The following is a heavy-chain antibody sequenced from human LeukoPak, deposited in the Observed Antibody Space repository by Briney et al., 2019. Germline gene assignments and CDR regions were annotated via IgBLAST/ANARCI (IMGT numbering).Heavy chain of an antibody. CDR1: GFTFSSYA. D-gene: IGHD1-1*01. V-gene: IGHV3-23*01. CDR3: AKDQVEPLPFDP. CDR2: ISGSGGST. J-gene: IGHJ5*02. Sequence: GGSLRLSCAASGFTFSSYAMSWVRQAPGKGLEWVSAISGSGGSTYYADSGKGRFTMSRDNSKNTLYLQMNSLRAEDTAVYYCAKDQVEPLPFDPWGQGTLVTVSS.